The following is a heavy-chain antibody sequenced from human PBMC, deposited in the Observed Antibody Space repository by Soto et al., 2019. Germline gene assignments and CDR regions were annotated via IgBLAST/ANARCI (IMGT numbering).Heavy chain of an antibody. CDR1: GFSLSTSGMC. D-gene: IGHD6-13*01. CDR2: IDWDDDK. J-gene: IGHJ6*02. V-gene: IGHV2-70*01. CDR3: ARDSIIPGYFSSWSFYYYCGMDV. Sequence: SGPTLVNPTQTLTLTCTFSGFSLSTSGMCVSWIRQPPGKALEWLALIDWDDDKYYSTSLKTRLTISKDTSKNQVVLTMTNMDPVDTATYYCARDSIIPGYFSSWSFYYYCGMDVWGQGTTVTVSS.